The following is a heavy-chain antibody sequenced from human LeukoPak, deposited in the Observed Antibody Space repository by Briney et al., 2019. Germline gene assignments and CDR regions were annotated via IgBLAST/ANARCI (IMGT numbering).Heavy chain of an antibody. CDR1: GGTFSSYA. CDR2: IIPIFGTA. CDR3: ARDYSNWFDP. Sequence: SVKVSCKASGGTFSSYAISWVRQAPGQGLEWMGGIIPIFGTADYAQKFQGRVTITADESTSTAYMELSSLRSEDTAVYYCARDYSNWFDPWGQGTLVTVSS. J-gene: IGHJ5*02. V-gene: IGHV1-69*01. D-gene: IGHD4-11*01.